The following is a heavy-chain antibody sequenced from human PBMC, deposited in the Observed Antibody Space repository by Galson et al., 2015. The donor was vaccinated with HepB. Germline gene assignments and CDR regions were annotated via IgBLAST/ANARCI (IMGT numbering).Heavy chain of an antibody. Sequence: SVKVSCKASGYTFTSYDINWVRQATGQGLEWMGWMNPNSGNTGYAQKFQGRVTMTRNTSISTAYMELSSLRSEDTAVYYCARVYKQGHYDFWSGYYSVDAFDIWGQGTMVTVSS. J-gene: IGHJ3*02. D-gene: IGHD3-3*01. CDR2: MNPNSGNT. V-gene: IGHV1-8*01. CDR1: GYTFTSYD. CDR3: ARVYKQGHYDFWSGYYSVDAFDI.